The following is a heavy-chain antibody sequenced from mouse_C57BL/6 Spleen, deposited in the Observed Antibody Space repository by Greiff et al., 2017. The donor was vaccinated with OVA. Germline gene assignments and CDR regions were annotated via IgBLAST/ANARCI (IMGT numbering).Heavy chain of an antibody. D-gene: IGHD1-1*02. J-gene: IGHJ4*01. CDR2: INPYNGGT. CDR3: ARGIDYGAMDY. Sequence: VHVKQSGPVLVKPGASVKMSCKASGYTFTDYYMNWVKQSHGKSLEWIGVINPYNGGTSYNQKFKGKATLTVDKSSSTAYMELNSLTSEDSAVYYCARGIDYGAMDYWGQGTSVTVSS. CDR1: GYTFTDYY. V-gene: IGHV1-19*01.